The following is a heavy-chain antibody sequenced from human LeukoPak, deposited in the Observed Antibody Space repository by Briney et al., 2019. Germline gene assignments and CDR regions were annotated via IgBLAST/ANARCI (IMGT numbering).Heavy chain of an antibody. Sequence: PSETLSLTCTVSGGSISSTGYYWGWIRQPPGKGLEWIGSIYSSGSTYCDPSLKSRVTISVDTSKNQFSLNLSSVTAADTAVYYCARVKGYSYGILDYWGQGTLVTVSS. CDR2: IYSSGST. J-gene: IGHJ4*02. CDR1: GGSISSTGYY. D-gene: IGHD5-18*01. V-gene: IGHV4-39*07. CDR3: ARVKGYSYGILDY.